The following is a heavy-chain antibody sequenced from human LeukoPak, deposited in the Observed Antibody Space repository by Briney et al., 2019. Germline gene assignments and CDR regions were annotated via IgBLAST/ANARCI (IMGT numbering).Heavy chain of an antibody. Sequence: GGSLRLSCAASGFTFSSYSMNWVRQAPGKGLEWVSVIYSGGSTYYADSVKGRFTISRDNSKNTLYLQMNSLRAEDTAVYYCARVRHGDYFDYWGQGTLVTVSS. V-gene: IGHV3-53*01. CDR2: IYSGGST. CDR3: ARVRHGDYFDY. J-gene: IGHJ4*02. CDR1: GFTFSSYS. D-gene: IGHD4-17*01.